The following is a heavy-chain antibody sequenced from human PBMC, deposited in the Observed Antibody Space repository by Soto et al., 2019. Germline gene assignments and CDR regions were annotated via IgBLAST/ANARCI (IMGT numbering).Heavy chain of an antibody. CDR3: ARGEYYYDSSGYYSLINFDY. D-gene: IGHD3-22*01. J-gene: IGHJ4*02. CDR1: GYTFTSYG. V-gene: IGHV1-18*04. Sequence: ASVKVSCKVSGYTFTSYGISWVRQAPGQGLEWMGWISAYNGNTNYAQKLQGRVTMTTDTSTSTAYMELRSLRSDDTAVYYCARGEYYYDSSGYYSLINFDYWGQGTLVTVSS. CDR2: ISAYNGNT.